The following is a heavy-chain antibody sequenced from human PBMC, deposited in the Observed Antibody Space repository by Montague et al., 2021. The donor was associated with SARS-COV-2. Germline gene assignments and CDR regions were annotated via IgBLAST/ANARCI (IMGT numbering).Heavy chain of an antibody. D-gene: IGHD4-17*01. CDR2: TFYRSQWHT. Sequence: CAISGDSVSSDTAAWHWIRQSPSRGLEWLGRTFYRSQWHTDSAASVRSRTSFSGDISKNQFSLHLNSVTPEDTAIYYCARDGDYGGTWYSFLQNWGQGTLVIVSS. V-gene: IGHV6-1*01. CDR1: GDSVSSDTAA. J-gene: IGHJ1*01. CDR3: ARDGDYGGTWYSFLQN.